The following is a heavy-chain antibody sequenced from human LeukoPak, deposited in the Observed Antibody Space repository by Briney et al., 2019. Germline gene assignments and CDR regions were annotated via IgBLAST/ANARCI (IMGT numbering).Heavy chain of an antibody. D-gene: IGHD6-13*01. CDR2: IYPGDSDT. J-gene: IGHJ4*02. CDR3: ERQLVAAGTVINLFVDY. V-gene: IGHV5-51*01. CDR1: GYGFTSYW. Sequence: GESLKISCKGSGYGFTSYWIGWVRQMPGKGLVWMGIIYPGDSDTRYSPSFQGQVTISADQSISTAYLQWSSLKASDPSMHYCERQLVAAGTVINLFVDYSGQGTPVTVSS.